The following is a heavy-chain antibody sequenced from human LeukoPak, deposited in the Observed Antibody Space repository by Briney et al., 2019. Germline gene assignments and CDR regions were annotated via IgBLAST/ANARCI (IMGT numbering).Heavy chain of an antibody. CDR1: GFTFSSYW. D-gene: IGHD3-10*01. V-gene: IGHV3-74*01. J-gene: IGHJ5*02. CDR2: INSDGSST. CDR3: ARDRAYYYGSGSPGWFDP. Sequence: GGSLRLSCAASGFTFSSYWMHWVRQAPGKGLEWVSRINSDGSSTSYADSVKGRFTISRDNAKNTLYLQMNSLRAEDTAVYYCARDRAYYYGSGSPGWFDPWGQGTLVTVSS.